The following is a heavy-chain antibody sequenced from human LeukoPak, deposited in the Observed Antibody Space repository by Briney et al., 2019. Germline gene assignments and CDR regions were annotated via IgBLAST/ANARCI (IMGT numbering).Heavy chain of an antibody. D-gene: IGHD3-9*01. CDR2: IYSSGST. J-gene: IGHJ4*02. V-gene: IGHV3-53*01. Sequence: GGSLRLSCAAPGFSVSTNYMSWVRQAPGKGLEWVSVIYSSGSTDYADSVKGRFTISRDTSENTVYLQMNSLRADDTAVYYCARRQDDSPLGYWGQGTLVTVSS. CDR1: GFSVSTNY. CDR3: ARRQDDSPLGY.